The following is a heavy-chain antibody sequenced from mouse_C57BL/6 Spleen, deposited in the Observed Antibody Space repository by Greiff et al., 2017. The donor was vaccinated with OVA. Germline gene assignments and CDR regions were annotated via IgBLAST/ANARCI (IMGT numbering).Heavy chain of an antibody. V-gene: IGHV1-54*01. CDR2: INPGSGGT. CDR3: ARGGTTASSWGDFDY. Sequence: QVQLQQSGAELVRPGTSVKVSCKASGYAFTNYLIEWVKQRPGQGLEWIGVINPGSGGTNYNEKFKGKATLTADKSSSTAYMQLSSLTSEDSAVYVCARGGTTASSWGDFDYWGQGTTLTVSS. J-gene: IGHJ2*01. D-gene: IGHD1-2*01. CDR1: GYAFTNYL.